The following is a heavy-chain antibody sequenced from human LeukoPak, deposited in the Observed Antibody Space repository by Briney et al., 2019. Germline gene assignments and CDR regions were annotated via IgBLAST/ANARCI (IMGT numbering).Heavy chain of an antibody. CDR2: ISAYNGNT. Sequence: ASVTVSFTASGYTFTIYGISWVRQAPGQGLEWMGWISAYNGNTNYAQKLQGRVTMTTDTSTSTAYMELRSLRSDDTAVYYCARDRITMVRGLFEGDYWGQGTLVTVSS. V-gene: IGHV1-18*01. J-gene: IGHJ4*02. CDR1: GYTFTIYG. D-gene: IGHD3-10*01. CDR3: ARDRITMVRGLFEGDY.